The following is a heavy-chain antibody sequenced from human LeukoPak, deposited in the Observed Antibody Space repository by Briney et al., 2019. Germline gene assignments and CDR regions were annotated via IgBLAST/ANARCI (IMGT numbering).Heavy chain of an antibody. V-gene: IGHV1-46*01. D-gene: IGHD3-22*01. CDR3: ARDPQATVYRSGHIDY. CDR1: GYTFTSYY. Sequence: ASVTVSCKAFGYTFTSYYVHWVRQAPPQGFEWMGIINPSGGSTSYAQKFQDRGTMTRDMSTSTLYMELSGLRSEERAVLYCARDPQATVYRSGHIDYWGEGNLVTVSS. CDR2: INPSGGST. J-gene: IGHJ4*02.